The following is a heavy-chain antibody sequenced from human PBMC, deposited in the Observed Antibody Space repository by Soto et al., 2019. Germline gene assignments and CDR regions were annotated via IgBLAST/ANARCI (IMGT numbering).Heavy chain of an antibody. J-gene: IGHJ6*02. V-gene: IGHV4-39*01. CDR2: IHYTGRT. CDR1: GGTISSTSFY. D-gene: IGHD6-13*01. CDR3: ARHPAAAGTGYFGVDV. Sequence: SETLSLTCTVSGGTISSTSFYWGWIRQPPGKGLEWIGTIHYTGRTNYNPSLKSRVIMSVDTSKNQFSLRLTSVAAADTAAYYGARHPAAAGTGYFGVDVWGQGTTVT.